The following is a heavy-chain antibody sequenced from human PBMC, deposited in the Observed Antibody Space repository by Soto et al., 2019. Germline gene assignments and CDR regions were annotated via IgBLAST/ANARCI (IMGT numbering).Heavy chain of an antibody. D-gene: IGHD1-26*01. Sequence: QLQLQESGPGLVKPSETLSLTCTVSGGSISSSSYYWGWIRQPPGKGLEWIGSIYYSGSTYYNPSLKSRVTISVDTSKNQFSLKLSSVTAADTAVYYCARHPTWELVADWYFDLWGRGTLVTVSS. J-gene: IGHJ2*01. CDR1: GGSISSSSYY. CDR2: IYYSGST. V-gene: IGHV4-39*01. CDR3: ARHPTWELVADWYFDL.